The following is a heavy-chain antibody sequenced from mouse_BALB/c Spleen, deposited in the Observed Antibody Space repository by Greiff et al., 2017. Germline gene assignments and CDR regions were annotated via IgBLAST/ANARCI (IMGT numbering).Heavy chain of an antibody. CDR2: IWGDGST. CDR1: GFSLTGYG. J-gene: IGHJ4*01. V-gene: IGHV2-6-7*01. Sequence: VQGVESGPGLVAPSQSLSITCTVSGFSLTGYGVNWVRQPPGKGLEWLGMIWGDGSTDYNSALKSRLSISKDNSKSQVFLKMNSLQTDDTARYYCARAGNQYYYAMDYWGQGTSVTVSS. CDR3: ARAGNQYYYAMDY. D-gene: IGHD2-1*01.